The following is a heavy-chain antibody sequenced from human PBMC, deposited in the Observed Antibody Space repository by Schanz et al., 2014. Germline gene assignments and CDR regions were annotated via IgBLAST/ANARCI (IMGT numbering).Heavy chain of an antibody. CDR1: GFSFSDYY. Sequence: PGGSLRLSCAASGFSFSDYYMSWIRQAPGKGLEWISFINTGSNYINYADSVKGRFTISRDNTKNSLFLQLNSLRADDTAVYYCARKVVATIGGYYDNWGQGTLVNVSS. CDR3: ARKVVATIGGYYDN. D-gene: IGHD5-12*01. V-gene: IGHV3-11*03. CDR2: INTGSNYI. J-gene: IGHJ4*02.